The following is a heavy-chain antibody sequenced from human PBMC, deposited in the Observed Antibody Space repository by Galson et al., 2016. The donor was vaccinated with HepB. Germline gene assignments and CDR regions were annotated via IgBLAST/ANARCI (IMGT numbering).Heavy chain of an antibody. V-gene: IGHV2-5*01. CDR1: GVSLTTRGVS. D-gene: IGHD2-2*01. J-gene: IGHJ4*02. CDR3: ASLYCRSTNCYRKDFDY. Sequence: PALVKPTQTLTLTCSLSGVSLTTRGVSVGWIRQPPGKALQWLALIYWNDDKRYSPSLKTRLTITKDTSKNQVVLTMTNVDPVDTATYYCASLYCRSTNCYRKDFDYWGQGTLVTVSS. CDR2: IYWNDDK.